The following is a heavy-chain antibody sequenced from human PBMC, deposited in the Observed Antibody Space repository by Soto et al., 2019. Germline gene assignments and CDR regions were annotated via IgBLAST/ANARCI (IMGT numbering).Heavy chain of an antibody. D-gene: IGHD3-10*01. CDR1: GYTFTSYG. Sequence: VASVKVSCKASGYTFTSYGISWVRQAPGQGLEWMGWISAYNGNTNYAQKLQGRVTMTTDTSTSTAYMELRSLRSDDTAVYYCARDPPQLGGSYYNIYYYYYGMDVWGQGTTVTVSS. V-gene: IGHV1-18*01. J-gene: IGHJ6*02. CDR2: ISAYNGNT. CDR3: ARDPPQLGGSYYNIYYYYYGMDV.